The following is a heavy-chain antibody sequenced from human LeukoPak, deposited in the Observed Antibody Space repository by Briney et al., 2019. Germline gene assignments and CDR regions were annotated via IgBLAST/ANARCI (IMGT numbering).Heavy chain of an antibody. CDR3: ARANNPRVDYDSSGDAFDI. D-gene: IGHD3-22*01. Sequence: SVKVSCKASGGTFSSYAISWVRQAPGQGLEWMGRIIPILGIANYAQKFQGRVTITADKSTSTAYMELSSLRSEDTAVYYCARANNPRVDYDSSGDAFDIWGQGTMVTVSS. J-gene: IGHJ3*02. CDR2: IIPILGIA. CDR1: GGTFSSYA. V-gene: IGHV1-69*04.